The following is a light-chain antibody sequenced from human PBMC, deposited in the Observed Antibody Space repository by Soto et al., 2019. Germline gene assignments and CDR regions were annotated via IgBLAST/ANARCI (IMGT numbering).Light chain of an antibody. CDR1: QSVDSAF. J-gene: IGKJ1*01. CDR2: GAS. Sequence: EIVLTQSPGSLSLSLGERANLSCRASQSVDSAFFAWYQQKPGQPPRLLMYGASRRATGIPDRFSGSGSGTDFTLTISRLEPEDFAVYYCQQYASSLTFGQGTNVEI. CDR3: QQYASSLT. V-gene: IGKV3-20*01.